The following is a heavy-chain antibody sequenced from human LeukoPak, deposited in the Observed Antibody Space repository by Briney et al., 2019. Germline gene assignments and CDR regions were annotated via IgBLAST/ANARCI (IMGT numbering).Heavy chain of an antibody. CDR3: ARDRVVLMVPPGGYDAFDI. CDR1: GGTFSSYA. CDR2: IIPIFGTA. J-gene: IGHJ3*02. D-gene: IGHD2-8*01. V-gene: IGHV1-69*06. Sequence: ASVKVSCKASGGTFSSYAISWVRQAPGQGLEWMGGIIPIFGTANYAQKFQGRVTITADKSTSTAYMELSSLRSEDTAVYYCARDRVVLMVPPGGYDAFDIWGQGTMVTVSS.